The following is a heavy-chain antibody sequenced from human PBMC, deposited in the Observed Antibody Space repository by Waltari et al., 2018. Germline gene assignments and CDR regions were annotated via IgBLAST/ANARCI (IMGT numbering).Heavy chain of an antibody. J-gene: IGHJ3*02. Sequence: EVQLVESGGGLVQPGGSLRLSCAASGFTFSSYEMNWVRQAPGKGPGWVSYISSSGSTIYYADSVKGRFTISRDNAKNSLYLQMNSLRAEDTAVYYCARDWGRYYYDSSGPISAFDIWGQGTMVTVSS. D-gene: IGHD3-22*01. CDR3: ARDWGRYYYDSSGPISAFDI. CDR1: GFTFSSYE. V-gene: IGHV3-48*03. CDR2: ISSSGSTI.